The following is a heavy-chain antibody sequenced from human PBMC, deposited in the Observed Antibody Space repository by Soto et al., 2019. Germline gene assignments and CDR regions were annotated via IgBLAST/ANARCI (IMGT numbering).Heavy chain of an antibody. V-gene: IGHV4-31*03. J-gene: IGHJ4*02. CDR2: IYYSGST. Sequence: SXTLSLTCTVSGGSISSSSYYWCWIRQHPGKVLEWIGNIYYSGSTYYNPSLKSRVTISVDTSKNQFSLKLSSVTAADTAVYYCARGGDSSSVDYWGQGTLVTVSS. CDR3: ARGGDSSSVDY. D-gene: IGHD6-6*01. CDR1: GGSISSSSYY.